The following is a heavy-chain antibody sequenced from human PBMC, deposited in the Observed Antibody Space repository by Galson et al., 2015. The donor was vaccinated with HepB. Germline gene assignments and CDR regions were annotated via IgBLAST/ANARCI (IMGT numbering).Heavy chain of an antibody. J-gene: IGHJ5*02. CDR2: ITHDGNTK. CDR1: GFSFSSYG. D-gene: IGHD2/OR15-2a*01. Sequence: SLRLSCAASGFSFSSYGIHWVRQAPGMGLEWVAVITHDGNTKFYADSVKGRFTISRDNSKNTLYLQMNSLRAEDTAVYYCATDAKEASTILFYNWFDPWGQGTLVTVSS. V-gene: IGHV3-30*03. CDR3: ATDAKEASTILFYNWFDP.